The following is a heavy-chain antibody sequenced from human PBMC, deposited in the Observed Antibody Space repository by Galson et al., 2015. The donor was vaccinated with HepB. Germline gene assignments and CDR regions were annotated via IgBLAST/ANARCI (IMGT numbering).Heavy chain of an antibody. CDR3: AKSLWSGYTRGEAFDF. V-gene: IGHV1-18*01. D-gene: IGHD3-3*01. Sequence: SVKVSCKASGYSFISYGISWVRQAPGQGLEWMGWISAYAGNTNYVQKFQDRVTMTTDTSTSTAYMELRSLRFDDTAVYFCAKSLWSGYTRGEAFDFWGQGTMVTVSS. CDR2: ISAYAGNT. CDR1: GYSFISYG. J-gene: IGHJ3*01.